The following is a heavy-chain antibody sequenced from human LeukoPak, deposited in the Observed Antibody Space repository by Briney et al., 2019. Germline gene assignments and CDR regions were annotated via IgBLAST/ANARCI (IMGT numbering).Heavy chain of an antibody. Sequence: PSETLSLTCTVSGGSISSYYWSWIRQPPGKGLEWIGYIYYSGSTNYNPSLKSRVTISVDTSKNQFSLKLSSVTAADTAVYYCASLVGATKPSDYWGQGTLVTVSS. D-gene: IGHD1-26*01. J-gene: IGHJ4*02. CDR1: GGSISSYY. CDR3: ASLVGATKPSDY. V-gene: IGHV4-59*01. CDR2: IYYSGST.